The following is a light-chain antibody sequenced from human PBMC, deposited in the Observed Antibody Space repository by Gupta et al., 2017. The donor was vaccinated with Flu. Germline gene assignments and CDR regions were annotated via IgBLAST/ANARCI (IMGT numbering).Light chain of an antibody. Sequence: DIQMTQSPSSLSASVGDRVTITCRASENIISFLNWYQQKPGEAPKLLIYGAATLQSGVPSRFSGSKFGTDFTLTISSLQPDDSASYFCQQSDSMPRTFGQGTRVEIK. CDR3: QQSDSMPRT. CDR1: ENIISF. J-gene: IGKJ1*01. V-gene: IGKV1-39*01. CDR2: GAA.